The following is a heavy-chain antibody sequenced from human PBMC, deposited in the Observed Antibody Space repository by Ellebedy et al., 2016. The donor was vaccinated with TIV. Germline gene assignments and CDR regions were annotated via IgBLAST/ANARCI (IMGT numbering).Heavy chain of an antibody. CDR3: ARDGSSAYYYGMDV. D-gene: IGHD6-6*01. CDR1: GYTFTSYG. Sequence: AASVKVSCKASGYTFTSYGISWVRQAPGQGLEWMGWISAYNGNTNYAQKLQGRVTMTTDTSTSTAYMELRSLRSDDTAVYYWARDGSSAYYYGMDVWGQGTTVTVSS. CDR2: ISAYNGNT. V-gene: IGHV1-18*01. J-gene: IGHJ6*02.